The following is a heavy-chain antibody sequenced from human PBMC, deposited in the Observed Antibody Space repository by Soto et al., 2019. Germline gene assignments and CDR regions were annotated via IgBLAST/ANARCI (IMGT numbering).Heavy chain of an antibody. J-gene: IGHJ2*01. CDR1: GFTFSGYA. CDR3: ARKVSGSTGRPDLWYFDL. Sequence: EVQLVDSGGGLVHPGGSPRLSCAASGFTFSGYALTWVRQAPGKGLEWVSAISGGGDATFYADSVKGRFTISRDNSKNPLYLQMNTLRAEDTVVYYCARKVSGSTGRPDLWYFDLWGRGTLVTVSS. D-gene: IGHD3-10*01. CDR2: ISGGGDAT. V-gene: IGHV3-23*04.